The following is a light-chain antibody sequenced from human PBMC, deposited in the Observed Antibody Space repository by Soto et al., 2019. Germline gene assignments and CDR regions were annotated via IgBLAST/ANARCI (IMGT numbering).Light chain of an antibody. CDR1: QNVTTW. J-gene: IGKJ2*01. CDR3: QQYNTYAPYT. Sequence: DIQMTQSPSTLSASVGDRVTITCRASQNVTTWLAWYQQKPGKAPKVLVYDASSLQSGVPSRFRGSGSGTEFTLTIDSLQPDDLATYYCQQYNTYAPYTFGQGTRLEIK. V-gene: IGKV1-5*03. CDR2: DAS.